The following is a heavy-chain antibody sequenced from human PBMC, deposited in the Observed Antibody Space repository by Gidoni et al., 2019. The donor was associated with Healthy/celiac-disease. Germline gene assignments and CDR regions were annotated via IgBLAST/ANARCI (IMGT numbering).Heavy chain of an antibody. CDR1: GFTFSSYG. Sequence: QVQLVESGGGVVQPGRSLRLPCAASGFTFSSYGMHWVRQAPGKELAWVAVISYDGSNKYYAEPGKGRFTISRDNSKNTLYLQMNSLRAEDTAVYYCAKDELSGGNWNYEGAGPDYWGQGTLVTVSS. CDR3: AKDELSGGNWNYEGAGPDY. V-gene: IGHV3-30*18. J-gene: IGHJ4*02. CDR2: ISYDGSNK. D-gene: IGHD1-7*01.